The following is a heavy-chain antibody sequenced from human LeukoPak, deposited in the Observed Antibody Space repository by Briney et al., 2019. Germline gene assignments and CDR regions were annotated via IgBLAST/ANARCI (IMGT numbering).Heavy chain of an antibody. V-gene: IGHV3-7*03. D-gene: IGHD3-9*01. J-gene: IGHJ4*02. Sequence: PGGSLRLSCAASGFTFSSYWMSWVRQAPGKGLEWVANIKQDGSEKYYVDSVKGRFTISRDNAKYSLYLQMNSLRAEDTAVYYCARGISTTGPDRLFDYWGQGTLVTVSS. CDR1: GFTFSSYW. CDR3: ARGISTTGPDRLFDY. CDR2: IKQDGSEK.